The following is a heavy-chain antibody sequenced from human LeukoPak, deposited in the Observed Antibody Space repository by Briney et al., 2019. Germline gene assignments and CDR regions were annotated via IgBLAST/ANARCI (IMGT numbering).Heavy chain of an antibody. CDR2: INHSGST. CDR1: GGCFSGYY. J-gene: IGHJ4*02. CDR3: ARGRITIFGVVIIGGDYYFDY. V-gene: IGHV4-34*01. D-gene: IGHD3-3*01. Sequence: SETLFLACAVYGGCFSGYYWSWIRQPPGKGLEWSGEINHSGSTNYNPSLKSRVTISVDTSKNQFSLKLSSVTAADTAVYYCARGRITIFGVVIIGGDYYFDYWGQGTLVTVSS.